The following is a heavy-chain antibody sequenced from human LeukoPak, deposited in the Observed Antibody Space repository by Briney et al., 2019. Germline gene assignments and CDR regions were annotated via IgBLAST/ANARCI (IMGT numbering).Heavy chain of an antibody. Sequence: ASVKVSCKVSGYTLTELSMHWVRQAPGQGLEWMGWINPNSGGTNYAQKFQGRVTMTRDTSISTAYMELSRLRSDDTAVYYCASYYYDSSGYFATXLNXPIYWGQGTLVTVSS. CDR2: INPNSGGT. V-gene: IGHV1-2*02. CDR1: GYTLTELS. J-gene: IGHJ4*02. CDR3: ASYYYDSSGYFATXLNXPIY. D-gene: IGHD3-22*01.